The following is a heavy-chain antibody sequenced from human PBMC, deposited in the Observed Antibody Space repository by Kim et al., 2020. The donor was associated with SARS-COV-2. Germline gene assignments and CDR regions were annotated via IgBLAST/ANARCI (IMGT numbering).Heavy chain of an antibody. CDR2: IKEDSSEK. CDR3: VRVRAHSSEGP. J-gene: IGHJ5*02. V-gene: IGHV3-7*01. CDR1: GFTFSNQW. Sequence: GGSLRLSCAASGFTFSNQWMGWVRQSPGKGLEWMAIIKEDSSEKYYVDSVKGRFTISRDNAKNSLDLQMNSLRVEDTAVYYCVRVRAHSSEGPWGPGTLVTVSS.